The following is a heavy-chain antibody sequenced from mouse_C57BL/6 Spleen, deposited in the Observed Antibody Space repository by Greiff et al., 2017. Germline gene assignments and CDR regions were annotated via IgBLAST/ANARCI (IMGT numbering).Heavy chain of an antibody. CDR1: GYTFTDYN. CDR3: AGSDSSTEWYFDV. Sequence: EVQVVESGPELVKPGASVKMSCKASGYTFTDYNMHWVKQSHGKSLEWIGDINPNNGGTSYNQKFKGKATLTVNQSSSTAYMELSSLTSEDSAVYYCAGSDSSTEWYFDVWGTGTTVTVSS. D-gene: IGHD1-1*01. V-gene: IGHV1-22*01. J-gene: IGHJ1*03. CDR2: INPNNGGT.